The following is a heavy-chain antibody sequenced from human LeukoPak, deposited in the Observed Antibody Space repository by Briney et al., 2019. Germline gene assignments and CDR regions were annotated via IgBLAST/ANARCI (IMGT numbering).Heavy chain of an antibody. V-gene: IGHV3-9*01. J-gene: IGHJ5*01. Sequence: PGGSLRLPCAASGFTFDDYAMHWVRQTAEKGLEWVSGISWNTGSTGYADSVKGRFTISRDNAKNSLYLQMNSLRTEDTALYYCAKGGDFYGSGSYPNNWFDSWGQGTQVTVSS. CDR1: GFTFDDYA. D-gene: IGHD3-10*01. CDR3: AKGGDFYGSGSYPNNWFDS. CDR2: ISWNTGST.